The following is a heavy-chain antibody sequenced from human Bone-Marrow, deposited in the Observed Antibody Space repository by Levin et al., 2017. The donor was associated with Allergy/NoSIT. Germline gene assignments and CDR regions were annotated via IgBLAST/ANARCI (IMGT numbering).Heavy chain of an antibody. V-gene: IGHV3-30*03. J-gene: IGHJ2*01. CDR3: ATVGSLFDL. CDR2: ISYDGSNK. CDR1: GFTFSSYG. Sequence: GESLKISCAASGFTFSSYGMHWVRQAPGKGLEWVAVISYDGSNKYYADSVKGRFTISRDNSKNTLYLQMNSLRAEDTAVYYCATVGSLFDLWGRGTLVTVSS. D-gene: IGHD6-13*01.